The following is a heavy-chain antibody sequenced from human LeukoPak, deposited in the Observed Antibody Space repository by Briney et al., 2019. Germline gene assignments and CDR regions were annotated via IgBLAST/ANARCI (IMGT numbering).Heavy chain of an antibody. CDR3: AKAGGVLRRRKGFDP. J-gene: IGHJ5*02. CDR2: TIPIFGTA. CDR1: GGTFSSYA. Sequence: SVKVSCKASGGTFSSYAISWVRQAPGQGLEWMGGTIPIFGTANYAQKFQGRVTITADESTSTAYMELSSLRSEDTAVYYCAKAGGVLRRRKGFDPWGQGTLVTVSS. D-gene: IGHD3-16*01. V-gene: IGHV1-69*13.